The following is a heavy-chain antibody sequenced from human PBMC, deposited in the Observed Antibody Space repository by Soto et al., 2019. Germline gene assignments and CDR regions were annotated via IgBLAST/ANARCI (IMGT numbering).Heavy chain of an antibody. D-gene: IGHD2-15*01. Sequence: GGSLRLSCVVSEFTFSSSWMHWVRQGPGKGLVWVSRINSDGSYINYADSVKGRFTTSRDNARNMLYLQMNSLRGEDSALYYCVTGWSDYWGQGALVTVSS. CDR1: EFTFSSSW. CDR3: VTGWSDY. J-gene: IGHJ4*02. V-gene: IGHV3-74*01. CDR2: INSDGSYI.